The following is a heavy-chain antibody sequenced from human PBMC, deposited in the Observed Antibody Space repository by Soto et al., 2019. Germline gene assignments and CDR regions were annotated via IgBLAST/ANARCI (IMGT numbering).Heavy chain of an antibody. CDR1: GFSLNTRGVG. D-gene: IGHD3-9*01. J-gene: IGHJ4*02. Sequence: QITLKESGPTLVKPTQTLTLTCTFSGFSLNTRGVGVGWIRQPPGKALEWLALISWDGEKRYSPSLKSRLTLTKDTSENQVVLTMTNMDPVDTATYYCAHRPVDLLTGHYYLDYWGQGTLVTVSS. V-gene: IGHV2-5*02. CDR3: AHRPVDLLTGHYYLDY. CDR2: ISWDGEK.